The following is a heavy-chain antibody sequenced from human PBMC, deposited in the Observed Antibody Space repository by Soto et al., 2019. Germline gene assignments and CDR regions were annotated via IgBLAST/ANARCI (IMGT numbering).Heavy chain of an antibody. D-gene: IGHD3-22*01. CDR2: IRNRAYGGTT. CDR3: TRGTSRYYDSSGYY. Sequence: PGGSLRLSCTASGFTFGDYTMSWFRQAPGKGLEWVGFIRNRAYGGTTEYAASVKGRFTISRDDSRSIAYLQLNSLKTEDTSVYYCTRGTSRYYDSSGYYWGQVTLVTVS. V-gene: IGHV3-49*03. J-gene: IGHJ4*02. CDR1: GFTFGDYT.